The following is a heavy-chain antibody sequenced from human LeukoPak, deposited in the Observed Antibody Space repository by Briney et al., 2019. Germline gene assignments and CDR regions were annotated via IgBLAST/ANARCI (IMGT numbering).Heavy chain of an antibody. Sequence: SETLSPTCTVSGGSISSYYWSWIRQPPGKGPEWIGYIYYSGSTNYNPSLKSRVTISVDTSKNQFSLKLSSVTAADTAVYYCARATPRGQWLVLWGQGTLVTVSS. V-gene: IGHV4-59*12. CDR3: ARATPRGQWLVL. D-gene: IGHD6-19*01. CDR1: GGSISSYY. CDR2: IYYSGST. J-gene: IGHJ4*02.